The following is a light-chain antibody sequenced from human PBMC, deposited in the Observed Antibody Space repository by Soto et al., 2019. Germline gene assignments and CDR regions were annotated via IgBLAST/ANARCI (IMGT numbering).Light chain of an antibody. Sequence: EIVLTQSPGTLSLSPGERATLSCRASQNVRSNELAWYQQKPGQAPRLLIYGASSRATAIPERVSGSGSGTDFTLTISRLEPADFAVDECQQYGSSPLTFGGGTKVEFK. V-gene: IGKV3-20*01. CDR1: QNVRSNE. CDR3: QQYGSSPLT. J-gene: IGKJ4*01. CDR2: GAS.